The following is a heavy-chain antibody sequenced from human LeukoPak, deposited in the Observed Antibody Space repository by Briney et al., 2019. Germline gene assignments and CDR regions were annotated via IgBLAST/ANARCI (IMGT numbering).Heavy chain of an antibody. CDR3: ARSYYGSGSYSPGYYYMDV. V-gene: IGHV5-51*01. Sequence: KYGESLKISCKGSGYSFTSYWIGWVRQMPGKGLEWMGIIYPGDSDTRYSPSFQGRVTISADKSISTAYLQWSSLKASDTAMYYCARSYYGSGSYSPGYYYMDVWGKGTTVTVSS. CDR1: GYSFTSYW. CDR2: IYPGDSDT. J-gene: IGHJ6*03. D-gene: IGHD3-10*01.